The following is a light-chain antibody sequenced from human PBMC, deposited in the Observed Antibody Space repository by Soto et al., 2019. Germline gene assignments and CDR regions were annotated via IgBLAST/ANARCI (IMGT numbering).Light chain of an antibody. J-gene: IGLJ2*01. CDR3: AAWDDSLNGPWVV. V-gene: IGLV1-44*01. Sequence: QSVLTQPPSGSGTPGQRVTISCSGSSSNIGSNTVNWYQQLLGTAPKLLIYSNNQRPSGVPDRFSGSKSGTSASLAISGLQSADEADYYCAAWDDSLNGPWVVFGGGTKLTVL. CDR1: SSNIGSNT. CDR2: SNN.